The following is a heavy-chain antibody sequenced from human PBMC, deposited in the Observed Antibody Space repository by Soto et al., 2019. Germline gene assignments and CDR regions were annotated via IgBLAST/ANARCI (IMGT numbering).Heavy chain of an antibody. CDR1: GGSISSSSYY. V-gene: IGHV4-39*01. CDR3: ARHIPSATVNYCYGMDV. Sequence: SETLSLTCTVSGGSISSSSYYWGWIRQPPGKGLEWIGSIYYSGSTYYNPSLKSRVTISVDTSKNQFSLKLSSVTAADTAVYYCARHIPSATVNYCYGMDVWGQGTTVTVSS. J-gene: IGHJ6*02. D-gene: IGHD4-17*01. CDR2: IYYSGST.